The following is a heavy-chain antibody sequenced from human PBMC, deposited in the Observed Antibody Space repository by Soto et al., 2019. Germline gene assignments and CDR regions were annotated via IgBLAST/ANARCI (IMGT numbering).Heavy chain of an antibody. CDR2: FTASGAT. J-gene: IGHJ4*02. V-gene: IGHV3-23*01. CDR1: GLTFSSNC. D-gene: IGHD3-9*01. Sequence: EVQLLESGGGLVQPGGSLRLSCEVSGLTFSSNCMSWVRQAPGKGLEWISTFTASGATYYADSVKGRFTISRDNSKNTLLLQMNSLRAEDTAIYYCAKLTDSWGQGTLVTVSS. CDR3: AKLTDS.